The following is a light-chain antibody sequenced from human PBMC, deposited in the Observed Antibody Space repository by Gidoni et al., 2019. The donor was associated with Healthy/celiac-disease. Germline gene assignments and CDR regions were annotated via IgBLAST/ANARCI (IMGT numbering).Light chain of an antibody. CDR2: DAS. CDR1: QSISSW. J-gene: IGKJ1*01. CDR3: QQYNSWWT. Sequence: DIQMTQSPSTLSASVGDRVTITCRASQSISSWLAWYQQKPGKAPKLLIYDASSLESGVPSRFSGSGSGTEFTLTISSLQPDDFATYYGQQYNSWWTFGQXTKVEIK. V-gene: IGKV1-5*01.